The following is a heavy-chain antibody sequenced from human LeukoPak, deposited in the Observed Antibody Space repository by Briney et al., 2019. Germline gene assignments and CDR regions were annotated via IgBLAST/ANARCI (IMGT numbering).Heavy chain of an antibody. D-gene: IGHD2-15*01. CDR1: GFTFSSYW. CDR2: IKQDGSEK. J-gene: IGHJ4*02. V-gene: IGHV3-7*01. CDR3: ARGRYCSGGSCQRLDY. Sequence: PGGSLRLSCAVSGFTFSSYWMTWVRQAPGKGLEWVANIKQDGSEKYYVDSMKGRFTISRDNAENSLYLQMNSPRAEDTAVYYCARGRYCSGGSCQRLDYWGQETLVTVSS.